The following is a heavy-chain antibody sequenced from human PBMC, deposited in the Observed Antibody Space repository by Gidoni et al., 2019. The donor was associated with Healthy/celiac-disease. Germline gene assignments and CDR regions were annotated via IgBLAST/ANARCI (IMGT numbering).Heavy chain of an antibody. D-gene: IGHD1-1*01. Sequence: EVQLVESGGGLVQPGRSLRLSCAASGFPFDDYAMHWVRQAPGKGLEWVSGISWNSGSIGYADSVKGRFTISRDNDKNSLYLQMNSLRAEDTALYYCAKDLIVDWKSVGGFDYWGQGTLVTVSS. CDR1: GFPFDDYA. CDR2: ISWNSGSI. V-gene: IGHV3-9*01. J-gene: IGHJ4*02. CDR3: AKDLIVDWKSVGGFDY.